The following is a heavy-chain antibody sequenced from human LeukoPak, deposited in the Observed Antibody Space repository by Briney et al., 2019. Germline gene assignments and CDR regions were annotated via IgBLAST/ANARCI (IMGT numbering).Heavy chain of an antibody. CDR1: GGSISSSSYY. D-gene: IGHD6-13*01. V-gene: IGHV4-39*07. Sequence: SETLSLTCTVSGGSISSSSYYWGWIRQPPGKGLEWIGSIYYSGSTYYNPSLKSRVTISVDTSKNQLSLKLSSVTAADTAVYYCARQTIAAAGNNWFDPWGQGTLVTVSS. J-gene: IGHJ5*02. CDR3: ARQTIAAAGNNWFDP. CDR2: IYYSGST.